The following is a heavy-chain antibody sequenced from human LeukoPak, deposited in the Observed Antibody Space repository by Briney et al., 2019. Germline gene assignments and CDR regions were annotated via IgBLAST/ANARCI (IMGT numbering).Heavy chain of an antibody. Sequence: GGSLRLSCAASGFTFSSYAMSWVRQAPGKGLEWVSGLSGSGGSTYYADSVKGRFTISRDNSKNTLYLQMNSLRAEDTAVYYCARGDGRGYSSSSSLDYWGQGTLVTVSS. CDR3: ARGDGRGYSSSSSLDY. CDR2: LSGSGGST. J-gene: IGHJ4*02. D-gene: IGHD6-13*01. V-gene: IGHV3-23*01. CDR1: GFTFSSYA.